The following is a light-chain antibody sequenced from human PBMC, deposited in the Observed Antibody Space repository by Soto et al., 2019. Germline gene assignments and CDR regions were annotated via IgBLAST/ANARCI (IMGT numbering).Light chain of an antibody. CDR1: QTVNSF. J-gene: IGKJ4*01. Sequence: DIQMTQSPSTLFASVRDRVTLTCRASQTVNSFLAWYQHKPGKAPKLLIYKASSLESGVPSRFSGIGSGTEFSLTISSLQPDDFGTYYCQQYKAYAFTFGGGPKVEMK. CDR2: KAS. CDR3: QQYKAYAFT. V-gene: IGKV1-5*03.